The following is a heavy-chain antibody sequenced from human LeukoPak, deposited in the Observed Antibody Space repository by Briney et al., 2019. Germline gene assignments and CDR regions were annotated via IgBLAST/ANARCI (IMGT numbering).Heavy chain of an antibody. V-gene: IGHV3-21*04. CDR1: GFTFSSYS. J-gene: IGHJ4*02. Sequence: GGSLRLSCAASGFTFSSYSMNWVRQAPGKGLEWVSSISSSSSYIYYADSVKGRFTISRDNAKNSLYLQMNSLRAEDTAVYYCASGVVVPAAFDYWGQGTLVTVSS. CDR2: ISSSSSYI. D-gene: IGHD2-2*01. CDR3: ASGVVVPAAFDY.